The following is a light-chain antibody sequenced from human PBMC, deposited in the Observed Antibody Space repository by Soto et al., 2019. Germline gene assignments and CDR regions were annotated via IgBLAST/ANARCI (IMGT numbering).Light chain of an antibody. Sequence: EIVLTQSPATLSLSPGERATLSCRASQSVSSYLAWYQQQPCQAPRLLIYDAFNRATGIPGRFSGSGSGTDFILTISILEPEDFAVYYCQQRNYWPITLGQGTRLE. J-gene: IGKJ5*01. CDR2: DAF. CDR1: QSVSSY. V-gene: IGKV3-11*01. CDR3: QQRNYWPIT.